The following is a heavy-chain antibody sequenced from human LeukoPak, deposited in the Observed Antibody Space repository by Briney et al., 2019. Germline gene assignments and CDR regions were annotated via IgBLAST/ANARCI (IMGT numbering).Heavy chain of an antibody. CDR2: ISSSSSTI. V-gene: IGHV3-48*01. CDR3: ARDGFPYSGSYSWFDP. D-gene: IGHD1-26*01. J-gene: IGHJ5*02. Sequence: GGSLRLSCAASGFTFSSYSMNWVRQAPGKGLEWVSYISSSSSTIYYAGSVKGRFTISRDNAKNSLYLQMNSLRAEDTAVYYCARDGFPYSGSYSWFDPWGQGTLVTVSS. CDR1: GFTFSSYS.